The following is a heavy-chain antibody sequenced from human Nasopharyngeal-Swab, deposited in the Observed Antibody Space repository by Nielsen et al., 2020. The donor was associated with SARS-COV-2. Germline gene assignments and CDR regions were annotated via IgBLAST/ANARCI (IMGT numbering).Heavy chain of an antibody. CDR3: ARVDCSSTSCYLEFEAFDI. J-gene: IGHJ3*02. CDR2: MNPNSGNT. D-gene: IGHD2-2*01. V-gene: IGHV1-8*01. CDR1: GYTFTSYD. Sequence: ASVKVSCKASGYTFTSYDINWVRQATGQGLEWMGWMNPNSGNTGYAQKFQGRVTMTRNTYISTAYMELSSLRSEDTAVYYCARVDCSSTSCYLEFEAFDIWGQGTMVTVSS.